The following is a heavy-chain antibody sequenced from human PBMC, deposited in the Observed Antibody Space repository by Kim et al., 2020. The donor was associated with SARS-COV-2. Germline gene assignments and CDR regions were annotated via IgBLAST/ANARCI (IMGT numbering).Heavy chain of an antibody. J-gene: IGHJ4*02. CDR3: ARVITMVRGVNPPYYFDY. Sequence: KSRVTISVDTSKNQFSLKLSSVTAADTAVYYCARVITMVRGVNPPYYFDYWGQGTLVTVSS. V-gene: IGHV4-59*01. D-gene: IGHD3-10*01.